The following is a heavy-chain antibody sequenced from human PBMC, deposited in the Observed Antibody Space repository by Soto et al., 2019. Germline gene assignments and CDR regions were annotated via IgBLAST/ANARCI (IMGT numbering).Heavy chain of an antibody. CDR1: AGSISSGDYY. J-gene: IGHJ4*02. Sequence: QVQLQESGPGLVKPSQTLSLTCTVSAGSISSGDYYWSWIRQPPGNGLEWIGYIYYSGSTYYNPSLQSRVTKSVYPSKSQFSLKLSSVTAADTAVYYCARCDAYYDIMTGYYNPSPFDYWGQGTLVTVSS. V-gene: IGHV4-30-4*01. CDR2: IYYSGST. D-gene: IGHD3-9*01. CDR3: ARCDAYYDIMTGYYNPSPFDY.